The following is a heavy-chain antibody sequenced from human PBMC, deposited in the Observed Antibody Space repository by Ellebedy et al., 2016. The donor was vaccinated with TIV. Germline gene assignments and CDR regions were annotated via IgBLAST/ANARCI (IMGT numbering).Heavy chain of an antibody. D-gene: IGHD3-16*01. Sequence: SVKGRFTISRDNSKNTLYLQMNSLRSEDTAIYYCEKAGLPNWGIDYWGQGTLVTVSS. CDR3: EKAGLPNWGIDY. V-gene: IGHV3-23*01. J-gene: IGHJ4*02.